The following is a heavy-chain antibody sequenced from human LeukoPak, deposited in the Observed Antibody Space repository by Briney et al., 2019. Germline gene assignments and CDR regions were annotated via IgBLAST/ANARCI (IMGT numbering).Heavy chain of an antibody. Sequence: PGRSLRLSCAASGFTFTSYAMNWVRQAPGKGLEWVSRISDGSAGTYYADSVKGRFTISRDNSKNTLYLQMNSLRAEDTAVYYCAKGSGYARNWGQGTLVTVSS. V-gene: IGHV3-23*01. CDR1: GFTFTSYA. J-gene: IGHJ4*02. CDR3: AKGSGYARN. D-gene: IGHD5-12*01. CDR2: ISDGSAGT.